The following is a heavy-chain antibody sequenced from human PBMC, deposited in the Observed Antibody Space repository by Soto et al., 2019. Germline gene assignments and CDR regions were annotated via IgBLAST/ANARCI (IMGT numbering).Heavy chain of an antibody. CDR2: IIPISGTA. D-gene: IGHD2-2*01. J-gene: IGHJ6*02. CDR3: ARSQGSSTSLEIYFYYNYGMDV. V-gene: IGHV1-69*01. Sequence: QGQLVQSGAEVKKPGSSVKVSCKASGGTFSSYAISWVRQAPGQGLEWMGGIIPISGTANYAQKIQGRVTITADESTSTAYMELSSLRSEDTAVYYCARSQGSSTSLEIYFYYNYGMDVWGQGTTVTVSS. CDR1: GGTFSSYA.